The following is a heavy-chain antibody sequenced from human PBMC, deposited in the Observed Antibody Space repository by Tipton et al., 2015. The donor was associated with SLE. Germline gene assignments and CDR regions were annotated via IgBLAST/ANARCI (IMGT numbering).Heavy chain of an antibody. CDR3: ARQDQRGYYYYGLDV. CDR2: IYPDDSDT. J-gene: IGHJ6*02. D-gene: IGHD2-2*01. CDR1: GYNFITYW. V-gene: IGHV5-51*01. Sequence: QSGPEVKKPGESLKISCKASGYNFITYWIGWVRLMPGKGLEWMGIIYPDDSDTKYSPSFQGQVTISVDQSISTAFLQWSSLKASDTSLYFCARQDQRGYYYYGLDVLGQGTTVTVSS.